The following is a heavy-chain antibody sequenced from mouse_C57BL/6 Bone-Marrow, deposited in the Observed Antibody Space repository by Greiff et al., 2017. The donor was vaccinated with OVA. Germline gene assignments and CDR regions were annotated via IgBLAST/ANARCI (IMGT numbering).Heavy chain of an antibody. J-gene: IGHJ4*01. Sequence: QVQLQQSGAELARPGASVKLSCKASGYTFTSYGISWVKQRTGQGLEWIGEIYPRSGNTYYNEKFKGKATLTADKSSSTAYMELRSLTSEDSAVYFCAILLRSRGYYAMDYWGQGTSVTVSS. CDR3: AILLRSRGYYAMDY. D-gene: IGHD1-1*01. CDR2: IYPRSGNT. CDR1: GYTFTSYG. V-gene: IGHV1-81*01.